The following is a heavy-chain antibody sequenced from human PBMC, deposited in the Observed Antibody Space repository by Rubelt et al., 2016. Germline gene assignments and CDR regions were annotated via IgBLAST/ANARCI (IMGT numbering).Heavy chain of an antibody. CDR1: GGSISSDSF. J-gene: IGHJ4*02. V-gene: IGHV4-39*07. CDR2: VHYNGAT. CDR3: VTYGGTYQFDD. Sequence: QLQLQQSGPGLVKSSENLSLACTVSGGSISSDSFWGWIRQPPDKRLEWVGCVHYNGATHHNPSLESRLAMSVATSKNQFSLNLRSVTAADTAVYYCVTYGGTYQFDDWGQGTLVTVSS. D-gene: IGHD2-21*01.